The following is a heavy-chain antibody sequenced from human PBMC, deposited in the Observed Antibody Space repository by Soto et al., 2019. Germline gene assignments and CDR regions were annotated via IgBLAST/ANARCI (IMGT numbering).Heavy chain of an antibody. D-gene: IGHD2-2*01. V-gene: IGHV4-34*01. CDR3: ARVKVVPAKIDY. CDR2: INHSGST. Sequence: SETLSLTCAVYGGSFSGYYWSWIRQPPGKGLEWIGEINHSGSTNYNPSLKSRVTISVDTSKNQFSLKLSPVTAADTAVYYCARVKVVPAKIDYWGQGTLVTVSS. J-gene: IGHJ4*02. CDR1: GGSFSGYY.